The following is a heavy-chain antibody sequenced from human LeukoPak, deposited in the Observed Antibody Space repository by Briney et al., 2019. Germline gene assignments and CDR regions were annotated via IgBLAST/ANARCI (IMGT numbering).Heavy chain of an antibody. D-gene: IGHD5-24*01. J-gene: IGHJ4*02. Sequence: GESLKISCKGSGYSFTSYWIGWVRQMPGKGLEWMGTIYPGDSDTRYSPSFQGQVTISADKSISTAYLQWSSLKASDTAMYYCARHTEMATIPYYFDYWGQGTLVTVSS. CDR3: ARHTEMATIPYYFDY. CDR2: IYPGDSDT. V-gene: IGHV5-51*01. CDR1: GYSFTSYW.